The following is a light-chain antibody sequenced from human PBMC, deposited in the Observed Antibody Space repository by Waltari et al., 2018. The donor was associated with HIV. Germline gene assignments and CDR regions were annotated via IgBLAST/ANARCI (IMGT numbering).Light chain of an antibody. V-gene: IGLV2-11*01. Sequence: QSALTQPRSVSGSPGQSVTISCTGTSSDVGGYNYVSWYQLHPGKAPKVMIYDVSKRPSGVPDRFSGSKTGNTASLTISGVQAEDEGDYCCCSYAGGYSYVFGTGTQLTVL. CDR2: DVS. CDR1: SSDVGGYNY. J-gene: IGLJ1*01. CDR3: CSYAGGYSYV.